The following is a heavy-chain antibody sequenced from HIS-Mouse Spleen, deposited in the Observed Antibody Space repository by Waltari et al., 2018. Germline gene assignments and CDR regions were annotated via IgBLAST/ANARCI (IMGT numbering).Heavy chain of an antibody. Sequence: QLQLQESGPGLVKPSETLSLTCTVSGGSISSSSYYWGWIRQPPGTGLEWIGSIYYSGGTEYSPSPKSRDTISVDTSKNQCSLKLGSVPAADTAVDYCAREIPYSSSWYDWYFDLWGRGTLVTVSS. V-gene: IGHV4-39*07. CDR2: IYYSGGT. CDR3: AREIPYSSSWYDWYFDL. J-gene: IGHJ2*01. D-gene: IGHD6-13*01. CDR1: GGSISSSSYY.